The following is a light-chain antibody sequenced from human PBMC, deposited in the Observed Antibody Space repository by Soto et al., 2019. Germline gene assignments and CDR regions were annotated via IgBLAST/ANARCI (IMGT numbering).Light chain of an antibody. Sequence: DIVMTQSPDALAVSLGERATINCKSSQSILYSSNNKNYLAWYQLRPGQPPRLLIYWASTRYSGVPARFSGSGSGTDFTLTISSLQAEDVAVYYCQQFYTTPRTFGQGTAVEIK. CDR1: QSILYSSNNKNY. J-gene: IGKJ1*01. CDR3: QQFYTTPRT. CDR2: WAS. V-gene: IGKV4-1*01.